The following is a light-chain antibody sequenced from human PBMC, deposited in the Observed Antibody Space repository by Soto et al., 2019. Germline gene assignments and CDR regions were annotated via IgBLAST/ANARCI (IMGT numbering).Light chain of an antibody. J-gene: IGLJ2*01. CDR3: CSYAGSYTFVI. Sequence: QSALPQPRSVSGSPGQSVTISCTGTSSDIGNYNFVSWYQQHPGKAPKLMIYDVYKRPSGVPDRFSRSKSGNTASLTISGLQAEDEADYYCCSYAGSYTFVIFGGGTKLTVL. V-gene: IGLV2-11*01. CDR2: DVY. CDR1: SSDIGNYNF.